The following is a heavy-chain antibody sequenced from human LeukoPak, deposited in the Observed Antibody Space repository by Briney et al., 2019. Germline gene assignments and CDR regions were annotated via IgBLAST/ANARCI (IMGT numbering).Heavy chain of an antibody. V-gene: IGHV2-70*11. CDR2: IDWDDDK. J-gene: IGHJ4*02. CDR1: GFSLSTSGMC. Sequence: SGPALVKPTQTLTPTCTFSGFSLSTSGMCVSWIRQPPGKALEWLARIDWDDDKYYSTSLKTRLTISKDTSKNQVVLTMTNMDPVDTATYYCARTLYDSSGYNGGRFDYWGQGTLVTVSS. D-gene: IGHD3-22*01. CDR3: ARTLYDSSGYNGGRFDY.